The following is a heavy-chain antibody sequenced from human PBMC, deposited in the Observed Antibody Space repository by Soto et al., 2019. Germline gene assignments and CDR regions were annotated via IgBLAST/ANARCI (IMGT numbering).Heavy chain of an antibody. CDR3: AILLAYGDHSPYFDY. Sequence: GESLKISCAASGFTFSSYSMNWVRQAPGKGLEWVSSISSSSSYIYYADSVKGRFTISRDNAKNSLYLQMNSLRAEDTAVYYCAILLAYGDHSPYFDYWGQGTLVTVSS. D-gene: IGHD4-17*01. V-gene: IGHV3-21*01. CDR2: ISSSSSYI. CDR1: GFTFSSYS. J-gene: IGHJ4*02.